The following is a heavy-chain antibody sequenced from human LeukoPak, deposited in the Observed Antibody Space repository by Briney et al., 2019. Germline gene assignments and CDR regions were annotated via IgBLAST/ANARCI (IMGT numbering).Heavy chain of an antibody. Sequence: PGRSLRLSCAASGFTFSTYFMHWVRQAPGKGLEWVADIASDGSHTFYVESVKGRFTISRDNSKNTLYLQMNSLRAEDTAVYFCARERQDTILQSGAVDIWGQGTMVTVSS. V-gene: IGHV3-30-3*01. CDR3: ARERQDTILQSGAVDI. J-gene: IGHJ3*02. D-gene: IGHD2-21*01. CDR2: IASDGSHT. CDR1: GFTFSTYF.